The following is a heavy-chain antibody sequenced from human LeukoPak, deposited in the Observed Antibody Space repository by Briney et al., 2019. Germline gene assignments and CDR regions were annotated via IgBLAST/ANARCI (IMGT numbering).Heavy chain of an antibody. CDR2: VGPNTGGT. V-gene: IGHV1-2*02. J-gene: IGHJ5*02. D-gene: IGHD3-10*01. CDR3: ARGSRFHPQNWFDP. Sequence: ASVKVSCKASGYTFIDYYIHWVRQAPGQGLEWMGWVGPNTGGTYYDQTFQGRVTMTSAASISTVYMELTSLTYDDTAVYYCARGSRFHPQNWFDPWGQGTLITVSS. CDR1: GYTFIDYY.